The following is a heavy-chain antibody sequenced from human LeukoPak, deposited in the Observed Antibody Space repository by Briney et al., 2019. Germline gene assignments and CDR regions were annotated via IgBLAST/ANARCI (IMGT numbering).Heavy chain of an antibody. CDR3: ARGSARFFGPDY. D-gene: IGHD3-10*01. V-gene: IGHV3-53*01. CDR1: GFIVSSNY. J-gene: IGHJ4*02. Sequence: PGGFLRLSCAASGFIVSSNYMNWVRQAPGKGLEWVSVIYSGGSTYYADSVKGRFTISRDYSENKVYLQMNSLRADDTAVYYCARGSARFFGPDYWGQGTLVTVSS. CDR2: IYSGGST.